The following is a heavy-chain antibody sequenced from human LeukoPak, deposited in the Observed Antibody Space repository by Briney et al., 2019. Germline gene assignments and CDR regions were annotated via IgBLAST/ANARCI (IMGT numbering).Heavy chain of an antibody. CDR2: INPSGKT. J-gene: IGHJ4*02. CDR1: GYTFTNHY. CDR3: AREANSADY. D-gene: IGHD1-26*01. Sequence: ASVKVSCKASGYTFTNHYLHWVRQAPGQGLEWMGLINPSGKTRYAQNFQGRVTMTRDTSTSTVYMELSSLRSEDTAVYYCAREANSADYWGQGTLVTVSS. V-gene: IGHV1-46*01.